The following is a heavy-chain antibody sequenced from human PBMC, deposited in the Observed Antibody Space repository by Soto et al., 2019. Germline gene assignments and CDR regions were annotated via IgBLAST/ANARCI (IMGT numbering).Heavy chain of an antibody. D-gene: IGHD6-13*01. CDR1: GGTFSSYA. V-gene: IGHV1-69*06. CDR3: ASKEQLGPFYYYYYGMDG. CDR2: IIPIFGTA. Sequence: QVQLVQSGAEVKKPGSSVKVSCKASGGTFSSYAISWVRQAPGQGLEWMGGIIPIFGTANYAQKFQGRVTITADKSTSTAYMELSSLRSEDTAVYYCASKEQLGPFYYYYYGMDGWGQGTTVTVSS. J-gene: IGHJ6*02.